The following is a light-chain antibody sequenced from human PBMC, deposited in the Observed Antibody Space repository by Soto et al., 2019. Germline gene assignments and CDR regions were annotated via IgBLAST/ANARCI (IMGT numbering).Light chain of an antibody. CDR3: QQFDDSVT. CDR1: QSVSSSD. CDR2: GAY. V-gene: IGKV3-20*01. J-gene: IGKJ5*01. Sequence: EIVLTQSPGTLSLSPGERATLSCRASQSVSSSDLAWYQQKRGQDPRLLIYGAYTRATGIPDRFSGSGSGTDFHLTISRLEPEDSAVYYCQQFDDSVTFGQGTRLEIK.